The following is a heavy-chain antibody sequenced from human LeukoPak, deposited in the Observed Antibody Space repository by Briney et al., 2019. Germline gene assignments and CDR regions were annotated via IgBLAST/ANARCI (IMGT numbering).Heavy chain of an antibody. V-gene: IGHV3-30*04. Sequence: TGGSLRLSCTYSGFTFSYYGINWVRQAPGKGLEWVTFISYDGNNEYYADSVKGRFTFSRDDSKNTLYLHMNSLRTEDTAVYYCARAVYSSSSDYMDVWGKGTTVTVSS. J-gene: IGHJ6*03. D-gene: IGHD6-6*01. CDR3: ARAVYSSSSDYMDV. CDR2: ISYDGNNE. CDR1: GFTFSYYG.